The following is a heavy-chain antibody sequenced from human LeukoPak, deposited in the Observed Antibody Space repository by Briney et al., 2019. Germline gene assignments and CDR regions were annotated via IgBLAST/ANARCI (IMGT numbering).Heavy chain of an antibody. CDR2: ISGSGSTT. CDR1: GFIFSNYE. CDR3: ARDRTRQLAPNWFDP. V-gene: IGHV3-48*03. Sequence: PGGSLRLSCAASGFIFSNYEMNWVRQAPGKGLEWVSYISGSGSTTYYADSVKGRFTISRDNAKNSLYLQMNSLRDEDTAVYYCARDRTRQLAPNWFDPWGQGTLVTVSS. D-gene: IGHD6-19*01. J-gene: IGHJ5*02.